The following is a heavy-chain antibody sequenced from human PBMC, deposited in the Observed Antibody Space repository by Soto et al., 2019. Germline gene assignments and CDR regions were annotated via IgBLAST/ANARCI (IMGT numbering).Heavy chain of an antibody. J-gene: IGHJ4*02. D-gene: IGHD3-22*01. CDR2: IYWDDDR. V-gene: IGHV2-5*02. CDR3: VHSFYDLSGPFLFDY. CDR1: GFSLTTTGVG. Sequence: QITLKESGPTLVKPTQTLTLTCTFSGFSLTTTGVGVGSVRQPPGKALEWLALIYWDDDRRLSPSLKNRLTIARDTYKDQVVLTLTNMDPVDTATYYCVHSFYDLSGPFLFDYWGQGTLVSVSS.